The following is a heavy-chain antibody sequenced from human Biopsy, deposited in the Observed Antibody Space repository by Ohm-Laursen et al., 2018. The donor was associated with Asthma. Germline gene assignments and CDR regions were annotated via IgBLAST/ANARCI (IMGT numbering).Heavy chain of an antibody. CDR2: IFYSGST. CDR1: GGSINIRDYY. J-gene: IGHJ5*02. D-gene: IGHD1-26*01. CDR3: VSTTDGHDGFDP. Sequence: SQTLSLTCTVSGGSINIRDYYWTWIRQPPVKGLEWIGHIFYSGSTYYNPSLKRRVSISLDTSKNQFSLSLTSVTAADTAVYYWVSTTDGHDGFDPWGQGTLVSVSS. V-gene: IGHV4-31*03.